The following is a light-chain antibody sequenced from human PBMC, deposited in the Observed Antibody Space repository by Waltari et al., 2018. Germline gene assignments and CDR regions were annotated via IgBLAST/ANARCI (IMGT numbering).Light chain of an antibody. CDR2: SIN. CDR1: SSNIGSKT. V-gene: IGLV1-44*01. Sequence: QSVLAQPPSASGTPGQRVPISCSGSSSNIGSKTVNWYQQLPGTAPKLLIYSINQRPSGVPDRFSGSKSGTSASLAISGLQSEDEADYYCAAWDDNLNGVVFGGGTKLTVL. J-gene: IGLJ3*02. CDR3: AAWDDNLNGVV.